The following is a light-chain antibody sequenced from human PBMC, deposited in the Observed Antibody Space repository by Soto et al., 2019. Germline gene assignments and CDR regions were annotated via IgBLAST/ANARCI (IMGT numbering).Light chain of an antibody. CDR3: CSFAGSYTFWV. J-gene: IGLJ3*02. CDR1: SSDVGDYNY. CDR2: DVS. V-gene: IGLV2-11*01. Sequence: QSALTQPRSVSGSPGQSVTISCTGTSSDVGDYNYVSWYQQYPGKAPKLVIYDVSKRPSGVPGRFSGSKSGNTASLTISGLQAEDEADYYCCSFAGSYTFWVFGGGTQLTVL.